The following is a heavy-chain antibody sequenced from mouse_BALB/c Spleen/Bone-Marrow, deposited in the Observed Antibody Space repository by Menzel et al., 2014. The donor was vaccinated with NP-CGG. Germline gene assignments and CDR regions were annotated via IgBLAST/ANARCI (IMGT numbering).Heavy chain of an antibody. CDR3: TRSYYRYDEEAWFAY. CDR1: GFTFXSYT. V-gene: IGHV5-6-4*01. Sequence: EVKLMESGGGLVKPGGSLKLSCAASGFTFXSYTMSWVRQTPEKRLEWVATISSGGSYTYYPDSVKGRFTISRDNAKNTLYLQMSSLKSEDTAMYYCTRSYYRYDEEAWFAYWGQGTLVTVSA. J-gene: IGHJ3*01. CDR2: ISSGGSYT. D-gene: IGHD2-14*01.